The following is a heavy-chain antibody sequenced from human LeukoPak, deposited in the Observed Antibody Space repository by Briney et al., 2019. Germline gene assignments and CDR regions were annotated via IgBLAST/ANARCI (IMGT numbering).Heavy chain of an antibody. CDR3: ASRKLGNDY. V-gene: IGHV4-59*02. D-gene: IGHD7-27*01. Sequence: PSETLSLTCTVSVGSVTDYYWSWIRQSPGKGLEWIGYIYYTGTSYNPSLKSRVTISADTSKNQFSLKLISVTAADTAVYYCASRKLGNDYWGQGTLVTVSS. CDR2: IYYTGT. CDR1: VGSVTDYY. J-gene: IGHJ4*02.